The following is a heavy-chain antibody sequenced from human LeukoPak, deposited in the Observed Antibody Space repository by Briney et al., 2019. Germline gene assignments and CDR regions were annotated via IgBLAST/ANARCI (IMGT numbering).Heavy chain of an antibody. V-gene: IGHV1-2*02. CDR3: ATGVNFDY. Sequence: GASVKVSCKASGNTFSGYYMHWVRRAPGQGLEWMGWINPNSGATNYAQKFQGRVTMTRGTSITTAYMELSSLRSDDTAIFYCATGVNFDYWGQGTLVSVSS. CDR1: GNTFSGYY. CDR2: INPNSGAT. J-gene: IGHJ4*02.